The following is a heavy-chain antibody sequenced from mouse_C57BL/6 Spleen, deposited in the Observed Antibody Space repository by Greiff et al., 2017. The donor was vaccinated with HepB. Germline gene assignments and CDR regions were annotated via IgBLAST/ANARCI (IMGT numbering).Heavy chain of an antibody. J-gene: IGHJ4*01. Sequence: QVQLKQPGAELVMPGASVKLSCKASGYTFTSYWMHWVKQRPGQGLEWIGEIDPSDSYTNYNQQFKGKSTLTVDKSSSTAYMQLSSLTSEDSAVYYCARQGYGSSFYYAMDYWGQGTSVTVSS. CDR2: IDPSDSYT. CDR1: GYTFTSYW. CDR3: ARQGYGSSFYYAMDY. D-gene: IGHD1-1*01. V-gene: IGHV1-69*01.